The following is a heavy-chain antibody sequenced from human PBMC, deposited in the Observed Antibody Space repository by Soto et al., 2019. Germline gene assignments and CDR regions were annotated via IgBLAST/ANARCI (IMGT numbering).Heavy chain of an antibody. Sequence: ASVKVSCKASGYPFTSYYMHWVRQAPGQGLEWMGISNPSGGSTSYAQKFQGRVTMTRDTSTSTVYMERRSLRSEETAVYSCARGTPVADTHSFDYWGQGTLVTVSS. CDR1: GYPFTSYY. D-gene: IGHD2-15*01. V-gene: IGHV1-46*01. CDR3: ARGTPVADTHSFDY. CDR2: SNPSGGST. J-gene: IGHJ4*02.